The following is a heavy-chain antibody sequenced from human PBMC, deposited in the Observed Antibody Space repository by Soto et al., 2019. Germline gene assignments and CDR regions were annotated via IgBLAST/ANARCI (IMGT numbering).Heavy chain of an antibody. D-gene: IGHD2-8*01. CDR3: ARDNGGTFDY. Sequence: PGGSLRLSCAASGFTFSDSDMSWIRQAPGKGLEWVSYISSSSTSSNYADSMKGRFTISRDNAKNSLYLQMNSLRAEDTAVYYCARDNGGTFDYWGQGTLVTVSS. V-gene: IGHV3-11*05. J-gene: IGHJ4*02. CDR1: GFTFSDSD. CDR2: ISSSSTSS.